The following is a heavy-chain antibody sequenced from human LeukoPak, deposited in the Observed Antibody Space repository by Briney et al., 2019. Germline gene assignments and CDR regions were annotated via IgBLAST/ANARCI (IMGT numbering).Heavy chain of an antibody. V-gene: IGHV3-48*01. D-gene: IGHD3-22*01. CDR3: ARTRSSGYLTFGY. Sequence: GGSLRLSCAASGFTFSSYSMNWVRQAPGKGLEWVSYITNSGNSKSYADSVKGRFTISRDNTKNSLYLQMNGLRAEDTAVYYCARTRSSGYLTFGYWGQGILVTVSS. CDR1: GFTFSSYS. J-gene: IGHJ4*02. CDR2: ITNSGNSK.